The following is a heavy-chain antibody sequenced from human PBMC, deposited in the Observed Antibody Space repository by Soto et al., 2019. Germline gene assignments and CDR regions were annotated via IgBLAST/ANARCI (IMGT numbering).Heavy chain of an antibody. V-gene: IGHV3-23*01. Sequence: EVQLLESGGGLVQPGGSLRLSCGASGFTFSSYGMSWVRQGPGKGLEWVADISGSGDATHYADSVKGHFTISRDNSKNALFLQMNSLRAEDTAIYCLARGSGGSIHYLWCQGTLVIVSS. D-gene: IGHD3-16*01. J-gene: IGHJ5*02. CDR3: ARGSGGSIHYL. CDR2: ISGSGDAT. CDR1: GFTFSSYG.